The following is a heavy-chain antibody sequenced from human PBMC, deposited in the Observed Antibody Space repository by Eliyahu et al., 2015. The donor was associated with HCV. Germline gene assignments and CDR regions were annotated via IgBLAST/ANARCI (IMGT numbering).Heavy chain of an antibody. V-gene: IGHV3-15*01. CDR2: IKSKTDGGTT. J-gene: IGHJ4*02. CDR1: GFTFSNAW. CDR3: VSYSPSDY. D-gene: IGHD5-18*01. Sequence: EVQLVESGGGLVRPGGSLRLSCGASGFTFSNAWMSWVPQGPGKGVEWVGRIKSKTDGGTTDYAAPVKGRFTLSRDDSKNTLFLQMNSLKTEDTAVYYCVSYSPSDYWGQGTLVTVSS.